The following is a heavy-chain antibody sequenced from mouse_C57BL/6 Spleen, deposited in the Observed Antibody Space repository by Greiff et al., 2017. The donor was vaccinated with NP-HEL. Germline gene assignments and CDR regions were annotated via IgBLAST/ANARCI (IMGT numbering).Heavy chain of an antibody. Sequence: EVQLQQSGAELVRPGASVKLSCTASGFNIKDDYMHWVKQRPEQGLEWIGWIDPETGDTEYASKFQGKATITADTSSNTAYLQISSLTSEDTAVYYCTTNWDGWCAYWGQGTLVTVSA. V-gene: IGHV14-4*01. J-gene: IGHJ3*01. CDR3: TTNWDGWCAY. D-gene: IGHD4-1*01. CDR1: GFNIKDDY. CDR2: IDPETGDT.